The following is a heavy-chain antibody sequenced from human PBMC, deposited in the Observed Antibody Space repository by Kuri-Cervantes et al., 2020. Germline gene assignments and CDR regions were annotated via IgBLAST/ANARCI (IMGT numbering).Heavy chain of an antibody. V-gene: IGHV3-30*04. CDR3: ARAGYYDSSGYCVWFDP. CDR1: GFTFSTYA. J-gene: IGHJ5*02. D-gene: IGHD3-22*01. CDR2: ISYDGRNK. Sequence: GESLKISCAASGFTFSTYAIHWVRQAPGKGLEWVAVISYDGRNKYYADSVKGRFTISRDNSKNTLYLQMNSLRAEDTAVYYCARAGYYDSSGYCVWFDPWGQGTLVTVSS.